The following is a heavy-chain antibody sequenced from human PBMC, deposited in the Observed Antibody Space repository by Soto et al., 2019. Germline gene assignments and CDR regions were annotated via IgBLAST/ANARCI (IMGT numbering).Heavy chain of an antibody. V-gene: IGHV3-30*18. CDR2: ISYDGSVK. Sequence: QVQLVESGGGVVQPGRSLRLSCAAYGFTFTSNAMHWVRQAPGKGLEWVTFISYDGSVKYHADSVKGRFTISRDNSKNTLYLQMNSLRAEDTAVYYCAKDRATKYALDYWGQGTLVNVSS. D-gene: IGHD2-8*01. CDR1: GFTFTSNA. CDR3: AKDRATKYALDY. J-gene: IGHJ4*02.